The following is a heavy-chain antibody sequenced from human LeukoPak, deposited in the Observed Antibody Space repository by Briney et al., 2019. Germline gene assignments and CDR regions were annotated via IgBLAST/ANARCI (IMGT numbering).Heavy chain of an antibody. CDR2: IYYSGST. D-gene: IGHD4-17*01. J-gene: IGHJ6*02. V-gene: IGHV4-59*08. CDR3: ARVPTVTTDYYYYGMDV. CDR1: GGSISSYY. Sequence: PSETLSLTCTVSGGSISSYYWSWIRQPPGKGLEWIGYIYYSGSTNYNPSLKSRVTISVDTSKNQFSLKPSSVTAADTAVYYCARVPTVTTDYYYYGMDVWGQGTTVTVSS.